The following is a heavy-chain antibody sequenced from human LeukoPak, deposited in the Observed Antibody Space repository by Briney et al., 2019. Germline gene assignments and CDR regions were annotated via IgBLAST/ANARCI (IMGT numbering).Heavy chain of an antibody. J-gene: IGHJ4*02. CDR1: GGSFSDYY. Sequence: SETLSLTCAVYGGSFSDYYWSWIRQHPGKGLEWIGYIYYSGSTYYNPSLKSRVTISVDTSKNQFSLKLSSVTAADTAVYYCARDSGYYGSSGSYYFDYWGQGTLVTVSS. CDR2: IYYSGST. D-gene: IGHD3-22*01. CDR3: ARDSGYYGSSGSYYFDY. V-gene: IGHV4-31*11.